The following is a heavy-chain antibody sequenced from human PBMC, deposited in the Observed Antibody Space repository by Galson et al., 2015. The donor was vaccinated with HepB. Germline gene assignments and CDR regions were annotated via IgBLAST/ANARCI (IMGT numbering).Heavy chain of an antibody. CDR1: GYSFTSYW. D-gene: IGHD3-22*01. V-gene: IGHV5-51*01. J-gene: IGHJ3*02. CDR3: ARQRGGDSSGYCLGAFDI. Sequence: QSGAEVTKPGEALKISCKGSGYSFTSYWIGWGRQMPGKGLEWMGIIYPGDSDTRYSPSFQGQVTISADKSISTAYLQWSSLKASDTAMYDCARQRGGDSSGYCLGAFDIWGQGTMVTVSS. CDR2: IYPGDSDT.